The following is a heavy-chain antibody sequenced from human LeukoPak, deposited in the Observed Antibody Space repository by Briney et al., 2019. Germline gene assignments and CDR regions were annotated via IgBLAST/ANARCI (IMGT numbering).Heavy chain of an antibody. J-gene: IGHJ4*02. D-gene: IGHD3-22*01. Sequence: SETLSLTCAIYGGSFSGYYWSWIRQPPGKGLEWIGEINHSGSTNYNPSLKSRVTISVDTSKNQFSLKLSSVTAADTAVYYCARDLYRIVVVPHYFDYWGQGTLVTVSS. CDR1: GGSFSGYY. CDR2: INHSGST. V-gene: IGHV4-34*01. CDR3: ARDLYRIVVVPHYFDY.